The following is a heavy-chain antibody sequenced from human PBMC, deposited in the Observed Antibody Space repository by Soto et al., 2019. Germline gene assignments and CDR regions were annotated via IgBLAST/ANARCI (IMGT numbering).Heavy chain of an antibody. Sequence: QVQLQESGPGLVEPSGTLSLTCTVSGDSFSRDYYWSWVRQPPGKRLVWIGEIYHTGTTNYNPSLKSRVSISRDRSKNQFSLELNSVTDAATAVYYCAKDTHWGLGYWGQGTLVTVSS. V-gene: IGHV4-4*02. CDR3: AKDTHWGLGY. J-gene: IGHJ4*02. CDR2: IYHTGTT. CDR1: GDSFSRDYY. D-gene: IGHD7-27*01.